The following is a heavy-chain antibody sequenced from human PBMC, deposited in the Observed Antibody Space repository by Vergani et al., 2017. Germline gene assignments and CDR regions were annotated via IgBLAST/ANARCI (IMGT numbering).Heavy chain of an antibody. V-gene: IGHV1-69*01. Sequence: QVQLVQSGAEVKKPGSSVKVSCKASGGTFSSYAISWVRQAPGQGLEWVGGIIPIFGTANYAQKFQGRVTITADESTSTAYMELSSLRSEDTAVYYCARDTANWNYLTPEGYYYYMDVWGKGTTVTVSS. CDR3: ARDTANWNYLTPEGYYYYMDV. CDR1: GGTFSSYA. D-gene: IGHD1-7*01. CDR2: IIPIFGTA. J-gene: IGHJ6*03.